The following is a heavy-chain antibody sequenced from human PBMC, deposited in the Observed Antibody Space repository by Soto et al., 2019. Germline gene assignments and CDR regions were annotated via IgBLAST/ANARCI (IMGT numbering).Heavy chain of an antibody. CDR1: GFTFSHYA. J-gene: IGHJ4*02. Sequence: EVQLLESGGGLVHPGGSLRLACAASGFTFSHYAMTWVRQGPGKRLEWVSTISNSGGSTYYADPVKGRFTISRDISKNTLFLQMNSLRAEDTAVFYCAKLASSGWFFDYWGQGTLVAVSS. V-gene: IGHV3-23*01. CDR3: AKLASSGWFFDY. CDR2: ISNSGGST. D-gene: IGHD6-19*01.